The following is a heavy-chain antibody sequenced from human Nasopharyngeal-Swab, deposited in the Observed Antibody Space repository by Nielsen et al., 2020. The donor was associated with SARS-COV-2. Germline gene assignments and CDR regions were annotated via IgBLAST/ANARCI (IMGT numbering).Heavy chain of an antibody. V-gene: IGHV5-51*01. J-gene: IGHJ6*03. Sequence: KVSCKGSGCDFSNYWIAWVRQMPAKGLEWMGIIYAGDSDTRYSPSFQGQVTISVDKSIKTAYLQWSSLKASDTAMYFCARRKFQLLSGYYYYYMDVWGQGTTVTVSS. CDR1: GCDFSNYW. CDR3: ARRKFQLLSGYYYYYMDV. CDR2: IYAGDSDT. D-gene: IGHD2-2*01.